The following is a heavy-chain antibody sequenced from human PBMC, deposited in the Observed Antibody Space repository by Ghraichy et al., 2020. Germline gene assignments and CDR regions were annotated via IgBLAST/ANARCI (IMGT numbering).Heavy chain of an antibody. V-gene: IGHV3-13*02. CDR2: NATAGDT. J-gene: IGHJ4*02. CDR3: ARVRSGGWSDY. Sequence: NATAGDTYYSDSVKGRFTISRDNAKNSFYLQMNSLRSGDTAVYYCARVRSGGWSDYWDQGTLVTVS. D-gene: IGHD6-19*01.